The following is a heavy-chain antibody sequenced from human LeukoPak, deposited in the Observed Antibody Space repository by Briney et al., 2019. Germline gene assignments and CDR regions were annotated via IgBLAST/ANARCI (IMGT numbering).Heavy chain of an antibody. V-gene: IGHV4-59*01. CDR3: ARGDHPYYFDY. Sequence: SETLSLTCTVSGGSISSYYWSWIRQPPGKGLDWIGYIYHSGNTNYNPSLKSRVTISVDTSKNQSSLKLSSVTAADTAVYFCARGDHPYYFDYWGQGTLVTVSS. CDR1: GGSISSYY. J-gene: IGHJ4*02. CDR2: IYHSGNT. D-gene: IGHD1-14*01.